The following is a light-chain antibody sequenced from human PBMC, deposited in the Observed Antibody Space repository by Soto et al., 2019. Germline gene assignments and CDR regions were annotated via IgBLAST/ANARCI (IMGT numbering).Light chain of an antibody. CDR2: KAS. CDR3: QQYNSFPFT. CDR1: QSISSW. J-gene: IGKJ2*01. Sequence: DIPMTQSPSTLSASVGDRVTITCRASQSISSWLAWYQQKSGKAPKVLIYKASSLESGVPSRFSGSGSGTEFTLTISSLQPDDFATYYCQQYNSFPFTFGQGTKLEIK. V-gene: IGKV1-5*03.